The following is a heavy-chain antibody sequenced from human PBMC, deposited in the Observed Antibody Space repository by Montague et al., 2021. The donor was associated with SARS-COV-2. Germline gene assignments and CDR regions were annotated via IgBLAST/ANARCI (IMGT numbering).Heavy chain of an antibody. V-gene: IGHV4-59*01. Sequence: SETLSLTCSVSGGSISGYYWSWIRQPPGKGLEWIGYIYHSGNTKYNPSLKSRVSMSVDTSKNQFSLRLSSVTAADTAVYYCAREYRIELWRTNWYFGLWGRGTLVTVSS. CDR1: GGSISGYY. CDR3: AREYRIELWRTNWYFGL. J-gene: IGHJ2*01. D-gene: IGHD5-18*01. CDR2: IYHSGNT.